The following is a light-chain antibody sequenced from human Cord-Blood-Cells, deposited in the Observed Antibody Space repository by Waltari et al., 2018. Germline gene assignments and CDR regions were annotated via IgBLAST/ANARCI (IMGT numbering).Light chain of an antibody. J-gene: IGKJ1*01. CDR3: QQYNNWSRT. CDR2: GAS. Sequence: EIVMTQSPATLSVSPGERATLSCRASQSVSSNLAWYQQKPGQAPRLLIYGASTRATGIPARFSGSGSGTEFTITISSLQSEDFAVYYCQQYNNWSRTFGQGTKVEIK. CDR1: QSVSSN. V-gene: IGKV3-15*01.